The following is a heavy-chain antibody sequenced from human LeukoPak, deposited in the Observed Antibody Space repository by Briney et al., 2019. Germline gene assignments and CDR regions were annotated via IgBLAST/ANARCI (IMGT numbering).Heavy chain of an antibody. D-gene: IGHD7-27*01. CDR1: GGTFISYA. CDR2: IIPIFGTA. J-gene: IGHJ4*02. CDR3: ARGPPNWGYDY. V-gene: IGHV1-69*13. Sequence: SVKVSCKASGGTFISYAISWVRQAPGQGLEWMGGIIPIFGTANYAQKFQGRVTITADESTSTAYMELSSLRSDDTAVYYCARGPPNWGYDYWGPGTLVTVSS.